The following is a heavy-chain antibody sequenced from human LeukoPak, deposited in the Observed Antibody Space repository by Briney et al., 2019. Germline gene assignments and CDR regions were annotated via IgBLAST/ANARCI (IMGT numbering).Heavy chain of an antibody. CDR3: ARNPIVGATYRWFDP. CDR1: GYTFTGYY. D-gene: IGHD1-26*01. V-gene: IGHV1-2*02. CDR2: INPNSGGT. J-gene: IGHJ5*02. Sequence: ASVKVSCKASGYTFTGYYMHWVRQAPGQGLEWMGWINPNSGGTNYAQKFQGRVTMTRDTSISTAYMELSRLRSDDTAVYYCARNPIVGATYRWFDPWGQGTLVTVSS.